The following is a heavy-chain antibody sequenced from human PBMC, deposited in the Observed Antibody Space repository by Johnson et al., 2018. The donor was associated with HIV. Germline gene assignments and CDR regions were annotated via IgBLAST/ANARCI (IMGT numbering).Heavy chain of an antibody. J-gene: IGHJ3*02. Sequence: QVQLVESGGGVVQPGRSLRLSCAASGFTFSSYGMHWVRQAPGKGLAWVANIKLDGSEKDYADSVKGRFTISRDNSKNTLFLQMNSLRAEETAVYYCAKVLTSSTSWLDDAFDICGQGTMVTVSS. CDR1: GFTFSSYG. CDR2: IKLDGSEK. CDR3: AKVLTSSTSWLDDAFDI. D-gene: IGHD6-13*01. V-gene: IGHV3-30*18.